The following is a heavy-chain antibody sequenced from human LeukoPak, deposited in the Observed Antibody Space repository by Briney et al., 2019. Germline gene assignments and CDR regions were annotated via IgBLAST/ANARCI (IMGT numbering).Heavy chain of an antibody. CDR3: ARHSGTAAGTGTIDY. CDR2: IYPGDSDT. Sequence: GESLQISCKGSGYSFTSYWIGGVRQMPGKGLERMGIIYPGDSDTRYSPSFQGQVTISADKSISTAYLQWSSLKASDTAMYYCARHSGTAAGTGTIDYWGQGTLVTVSS. V-gene: IGHV5-51*01. J-gene: IGHJ4*02. CDR1: GYSFTSYW. D-gene: IGHD6-13*01.